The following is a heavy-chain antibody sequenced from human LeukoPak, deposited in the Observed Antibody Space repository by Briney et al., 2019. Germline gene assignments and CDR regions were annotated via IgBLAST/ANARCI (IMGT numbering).Heavy chain of an antibody. CDR1: VGSFSVYY. Sequence: SESLSLTCAVYVGSFSVYYWSGIRHPPGRGLVGVGENNHSGSTNYNTSLKSRVNISVDTSKNQFSLKLSSVTAADTAVYYGARGRFSTMIVVAPRSFDPWGQGTLVTVSS. V-gene: IGHV4-34*01. J-gene: IGHJ5*02. D-gene: IGHD3-22*01. CDR3: ARGRFSTMIVVAPRSFDP. CDR2: NNHSGST.